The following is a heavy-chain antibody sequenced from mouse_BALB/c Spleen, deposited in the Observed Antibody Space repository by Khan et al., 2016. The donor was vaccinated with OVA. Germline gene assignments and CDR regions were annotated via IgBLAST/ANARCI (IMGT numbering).Heavy chain of an antibody. CDR1: GYTFTDYI. Sequence: QVQLKQSGPELVKPGASLKVSCKAPGYTFTDYIIGWVKQSTRQGLEWIGDIFPGSDIPYYNEKFKDKATLTVDKSANTAYMQLSSLTSEDSAVYFCARGGYSAFAYWGQGTLVTVSA. J-gene: IGHJ3*01. CDR2: IFPGSDIP. CDR3: ARGGYSAFAY. D-gene: IGHD2-14*01. V-gene: IGHV1-77*01.